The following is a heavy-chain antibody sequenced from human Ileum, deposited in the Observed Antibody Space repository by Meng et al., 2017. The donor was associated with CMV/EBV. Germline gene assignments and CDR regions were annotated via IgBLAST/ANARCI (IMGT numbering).Heavy chain of an antibody. CDR2: VSSYGSRK. Sequence: GESLKISCVATGVTFSTSVIHWVRQASGKGLEGVAVVSSYGSRKYYLDSVRGRFTISRDNSRNTLYRKMNSLRAEDTAVYYCARDLGGQTRAFDIWGQGTMVTVSS. V-gene: IGHV3-30*14. J-gene: IGHJ3*02. CDR1: GVTFSTSV. D-gene: IGHD4-11*01. CDR3: ARDLGGQTRAFDI.